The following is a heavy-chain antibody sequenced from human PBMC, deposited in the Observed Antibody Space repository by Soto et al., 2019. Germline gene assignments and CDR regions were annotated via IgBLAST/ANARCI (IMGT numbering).Heavy chain of an antibody. CDR2: ISAYNGNT. J-gene: IGHJ4*02. Sequence: ASVKVSCKASGYTFTSYGISWVRQAPGQGLEWTGWISAYNGNTNYAQKLQGRVTMTTDTSTSTAYMELRSLRSDDTAVYYCARDYGSGSYYSNPTFDYWGQGTLVTVSS. D-gene: IGHD3-10*01. CDR1: GYTFTSYG. CDR3: ARDYGSGSYYSNPTFDY. V-gene: IGHV1-18*04.